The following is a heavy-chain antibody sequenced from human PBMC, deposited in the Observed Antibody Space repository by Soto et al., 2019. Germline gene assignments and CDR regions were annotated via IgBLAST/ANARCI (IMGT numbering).Heavy chain of an antibody. J-gene: IGHJ3*02. D-gene: IGHD1-26*01. Sequence: QVQLVESGGGVVQPGRSLRLSCAASGFSFTTYVMHWVRQAPGKGLEWVAVISHDGSYKYYGDAVKGRFTISRDTSKNAVYLEMNILRPEDTAVYYFAKGLLAIVGTTLPRDAFNIWGQGTMVTVSS. CDR1: GFSFTTYV. CDR2: ISHDGSYK. CDR3: AKGLLAIVGTTLPRDAFNI. V-gene: IGHV3-30*18.